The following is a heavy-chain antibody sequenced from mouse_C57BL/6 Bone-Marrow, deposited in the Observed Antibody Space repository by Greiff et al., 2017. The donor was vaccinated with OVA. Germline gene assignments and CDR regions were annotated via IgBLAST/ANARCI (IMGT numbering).Heavy chain of an antibody. CDR3: ARNRDYYYGTFDY. CDR2: IWSGGST. D-gene: IGHD1-1*01. V-gene: IGHV2-2*01. CDR1: GFSLTSYG. Sequence: VHLVESGPGLVQPSQSLSITCTVSGFSLTSYGLHWVRQSPGKGLEWLGVIWSGGSTDYNAAFISRLSISKDNSKSQVFFKMNSLQADDTAIYYCARNRDYYYGTFDYWGQGTTLTVSS. J-gene: IGHJ2*01.